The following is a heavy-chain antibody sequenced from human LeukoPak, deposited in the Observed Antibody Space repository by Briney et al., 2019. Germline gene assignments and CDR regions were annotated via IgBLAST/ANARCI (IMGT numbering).Heavy chain of an antibody. V-gene: IGHV4-59*10. D-gene: IGHD1-26*01. J-gene: IGHJ4*02. CDR3: AGGSGSYGYY. Sequence: SETLSLTCAVYGGSFSGYYWSWIRQPPGKGLEWIGRIYTSGSTNYNPSLKSRVTMSVDTSKNQFSLKLSSVTAADTAVYYCAGGSGSYGYYWGQGTLVTVSS. CDR1: GGSFSGYY. CDR2: IYTSGST.